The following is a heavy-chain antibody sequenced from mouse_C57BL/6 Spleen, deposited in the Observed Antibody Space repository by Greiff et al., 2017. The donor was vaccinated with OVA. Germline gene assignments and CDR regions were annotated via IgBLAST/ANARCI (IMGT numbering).Heavy chain of an antibody. CDR3: ARGYDYDEGYYYAMDY. D-gene: IGHD2-4*01. CDR1: GFNIKDYY. CDR2: IDPEDGET. J-gene: IGHJ4*01. Sequence: EVHLVESGAELVKPGASVKLSCTASGFNIKDYYMHWVKQRTEQGLEWIGRIDPEDGETKYAPKFQGKATITADTSSNTAYLQLSSLTSDDTAVYYGARGYDYDEGYYYAMDYWGQGTSVTVSS. V-gene: IGHV14-2*01.